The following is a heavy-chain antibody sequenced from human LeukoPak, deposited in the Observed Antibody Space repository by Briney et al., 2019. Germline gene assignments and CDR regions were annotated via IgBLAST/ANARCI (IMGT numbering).Heavy chain of an antibody. V-gene: IGHV1-69*06. D-gene: IGHD1-26*01. CDR3: ARVRRGSYYSEAFDY. J-gene: IGHJ4*02. Sequence: SVKVSCKASGGTFSSYAISWVRQAPGQGLEWMGGIIPIFGTANYAQKFQGRVTITADKSTSTAYMELSSLRSEDTAVYYCARVRRGSYYSEAFDYWGQGTLVTVSS. CDR2: IIPIFGTA. CDR1: GGTFSSYA.